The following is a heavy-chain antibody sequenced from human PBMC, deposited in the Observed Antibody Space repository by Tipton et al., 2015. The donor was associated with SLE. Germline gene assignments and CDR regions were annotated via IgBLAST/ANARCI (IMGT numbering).Heavy chain of an antibody. CDR3: ARGGHSNSPNWFDP. Sequence: TLSLTCTVSGDSISGGGYFWTWIRQHPGKGLEWIGSLYQSGSIHYNPSLENRVTISVDRSKNQFYLSLSSVTAADTAVYYCARGGHSNSPNWFDPWGQGTLITVSS. CDR1: GDSISGGGYF. J-gene: IGHJ5*02. V-gene: IGHV4-31*03. D-gene: IGHD4-11*01. CDR2: LYQSGSI.